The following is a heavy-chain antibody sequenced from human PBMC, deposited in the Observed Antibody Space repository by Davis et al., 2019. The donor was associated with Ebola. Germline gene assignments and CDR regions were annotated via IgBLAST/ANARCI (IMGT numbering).Heavy chain of an antibody. D-gene: IGHD4-11*01. V-gene: IGHV4-59*11. CDR3: AVYRSYYYGMDV. Sequence: MPSETLSLTCTVSGGSITSHYWSWIRQPPGKGLEWIGHIYYSGNTDYNPSLRSRVTISVDTSKNQVSLKLSSVTATDTAVYYCAVYRSYYYGMDVWGKGTTVTVSS. J-gene: IGHJ6*04. CDR2: IYYSGNT. CDR1: GGSITSHY.